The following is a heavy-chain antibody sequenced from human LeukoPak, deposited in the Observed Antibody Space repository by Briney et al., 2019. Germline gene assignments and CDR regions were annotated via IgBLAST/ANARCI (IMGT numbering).Heavy chain of an antibody. CDR1: GFTFSSYE. D-gene: IGHD1-1*01. CDR2: ISSSRSYI. J-gene: IGHJ4*02. CDR3: AREILEPGKTHEY. V-gene: IGHV3-21*05. Sequence: GGSLRLSCAASGFTFSSYEMNWVRQAPGKGREWVSYISSSRSYIYYADSVKGRFTISRDNAKNSPFLQMNSLRAEDTAVYYCAREILEPGKTHEYWGQGTLVTVSS.